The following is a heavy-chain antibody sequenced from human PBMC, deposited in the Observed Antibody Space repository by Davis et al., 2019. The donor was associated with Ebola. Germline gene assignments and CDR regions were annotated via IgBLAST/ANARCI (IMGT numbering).Heavy chain of an antibody. J-gene: IGHJ6*02. CDR1: GGSISSYY. CDR2: IYYSGST. V-gene: IGHV4-59*08. CDR3: AITPYYYYGMDV. Sequence: MPSETLSLTCTVSGGSISSYYWSWIRQPPGKGLEWIGYIYYSGSTNYNPSLKSRVTISVDTSKNQFSLKLSSVTAADTAVYYCAITPYYYYGMDVWGQGATVTVSS.